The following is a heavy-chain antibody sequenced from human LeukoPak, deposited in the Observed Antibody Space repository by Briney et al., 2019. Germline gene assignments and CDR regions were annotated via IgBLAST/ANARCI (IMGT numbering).Heavy chain of an antibody. J-gene: IGHJ4*02. Sequence: SSETLSLTCAVSGYSISSGYYCGWIRQLPGKGLEWIGSIYHSGSTYYNPSLKSRVTISVDTSKNQFSLKLSSVTAADTAVYCCSRKRWFGELFLFDYWGQGTLVTVSS. CDR2: IYHSGST. CDR3: SRKRWFGELFLFDY. CDR1: GYSISSGYY. D-gene: IGHD3-10*01. V-gene: IGHV4-38-2*01.